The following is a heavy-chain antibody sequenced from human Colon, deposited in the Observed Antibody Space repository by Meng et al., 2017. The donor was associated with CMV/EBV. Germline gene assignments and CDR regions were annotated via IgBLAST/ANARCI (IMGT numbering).Heavy chain of an antibody. V-gene: IGHV3-30*02. J-gene: IGHJ4*02. Sequence: GESLKISCVASGFTFSNYGLHWVRQAPGKGLEWVTFIRYDGRKEYYADSVKGRFTIYRDNSKKTVYLVMNSLRSQDTAVYYCAREAVTAPIDYWGQGTLVTVSS. CDR3: AREAVTAPIDY. CDR2: IRYDGRKE. CDR1: GFTFSNYG. D-gene: IGHD2-21*02.